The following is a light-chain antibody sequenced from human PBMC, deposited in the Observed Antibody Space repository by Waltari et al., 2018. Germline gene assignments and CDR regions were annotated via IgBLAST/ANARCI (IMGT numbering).Light chain of an antibody. CDR1: SSNVGSNA. Sequence: QSVLTQPPSTSGAPGRTVIISCSGGSSNVGSNAVNCYPQVPGTAPKLLIFNNNQRPSGVPDRVSGSKSGTSASLAISGLQSEDDSFYYCAAWDDSLNGRVFGGGTKLTVL. CDR2: NNN. CDR3: AAWDDSLNGRV. V-gene: IGLV1-44*01. J-gene: IGLJ3*02.